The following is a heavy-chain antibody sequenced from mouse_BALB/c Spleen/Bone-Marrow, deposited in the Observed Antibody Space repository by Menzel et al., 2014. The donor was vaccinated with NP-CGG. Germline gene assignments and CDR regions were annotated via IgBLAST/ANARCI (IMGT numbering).Heavy chain of an antibody. J-gene: IGHJ4*01. CDR1: GYPFTSYW. V-gene: IGHV1-69*02. CDR3: TRGKGYTLDY. Sequence: VQLQQSGAELVRPGASVKLSCKTSGYPFTSYWINWVKQRPGQGLEWIGNIFPSDSYSNYNQKFKDKATLTVDKSSSTAYMRLTSPTSEDSAVYYCTRGKGYTLDYWGQGTSVTVSS. CDR2: IFPSDSYS.